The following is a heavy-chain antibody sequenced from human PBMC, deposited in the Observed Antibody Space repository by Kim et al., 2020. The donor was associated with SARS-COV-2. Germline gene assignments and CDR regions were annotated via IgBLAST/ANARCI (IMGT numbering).Heavy chain of an antibody. V-gene: IGHV1-18*01. CDR1: GYTFTSYG. Sequence: ASVKVSCKASGYTFTSYGISWVRQAPGQGLEWMGWISAYNGNTNYAQKLQGRVTMTTDTSTSTAYMELRSLRSDDTAVYYCARDIYDSSGIGPLPPKVYGMDVWGQGTTVTVSS. CDR3: ARDIYDSSGIGPLPPKVYGMDV. D-gene: IGHD3-22*01. J-gene: IGHJ6*02. CDR2: ISAYNGNT.